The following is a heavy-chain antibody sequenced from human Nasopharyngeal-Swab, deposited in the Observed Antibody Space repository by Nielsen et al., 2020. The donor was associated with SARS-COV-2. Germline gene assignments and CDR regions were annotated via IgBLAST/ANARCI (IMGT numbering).Heavy chain of an antibody. V-gene: IGHV3-73*01. CDR2: IRSKANSYAT. J-gene: IGHJ4*02. CDR3: TGGVTMVRH. CDR1: GFTFSGSA. Sequence: GESLKISCAASGFTFSGSAMHWVRQASGKGLEWVGRIRSKANSYATAYAASVKGRFTISRDDSKNTAYLQMNSLKTEDTAVYYCTGGVTMVRHWGQGILVTVSS. D-gene: IGHD3-10*01.